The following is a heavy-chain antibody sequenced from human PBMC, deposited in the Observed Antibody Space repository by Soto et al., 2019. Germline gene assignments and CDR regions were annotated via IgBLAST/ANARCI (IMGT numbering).Heavy chain of an antibody. V-gene: IGHV1-46*02. CDR3: ARGGGIVVVTAPYDY. CDR1: GYTFNSYY. J-gene: IGHJ4*02. D-gene: IGHD2-21*02. CDR2: INPSGGYT. Sequence: ASVTVCCKASGYTFNSYYRKWVRQAPGQGLEWLGIINPSGGYTTYAQRFLGRVTMTSDTSTSTVHMELGSLTSEDTAVYYCARGGGIVVVTAPYDYWGQGTLVTVSS.